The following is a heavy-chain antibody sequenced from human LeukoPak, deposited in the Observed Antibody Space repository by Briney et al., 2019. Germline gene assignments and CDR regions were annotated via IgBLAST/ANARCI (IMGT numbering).Heavy chain of an antibody. V-gene: IGHV3-48*01. CDR3: ASSDTRGSSSWFTHTYYFDY. Sequence: PGGSLRLSCAASGFTFSSYSMNWVRQAPGKGLEWVSYISSSSSTIYYADSVKGRFTISRDNAKNSLYLQMNSLRAEDTAVYYCASSDTRGSSSWFTHTYYFDYWGQGTLVTVSS. D-gene: IGHD6-13*01. CDR1: GFTFSSYS. J-gene: IGHJ4*02. CDR2: ISSSSSTI.